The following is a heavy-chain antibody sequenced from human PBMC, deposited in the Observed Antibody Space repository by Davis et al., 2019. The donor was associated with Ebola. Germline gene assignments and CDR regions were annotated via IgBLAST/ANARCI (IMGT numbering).Heavy chain of an antibody. CDR3: AKDGGYSSRGIDY. D-gene: IGHD6-13*01. CDR2: INSDGSST. CDR1: GFTFSSYA. J-gene: IGHJ4*02. V-gene: IGHV3-74*01. Sequence: GESLKISCAASGFTFSSYAMSWVRQAPGKGLVWVSRINSDGSSTSYADSVKGRFTISRDNSKNTLYLQMNSLRAEDTAVYYCAKDGGYSSRGIDYWGQGTLVTVSS.